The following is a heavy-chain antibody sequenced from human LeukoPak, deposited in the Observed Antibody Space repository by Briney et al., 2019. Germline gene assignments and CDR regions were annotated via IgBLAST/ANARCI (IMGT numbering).Heavy chain of an antibody. CDR3: AKEAPPYYDFWSGVFDY. CDR2: ISYDGSNK. Sequence: QAGGSLRLSCAASGFTFSSYGMHWVRQAPGKGLEWVAVISYDGSNKYYADSVKGRFTISRDNSKNTLYLQMNSLRAEDTAVYYCAKEAPPYYDFWSGVFDYWGQGTLVTVSS. CDR1: GFTFSSYG. J-gene: IGHJ4*02. V-gene: IGHV3-30*18. D-gene: IGHD3-3*01.